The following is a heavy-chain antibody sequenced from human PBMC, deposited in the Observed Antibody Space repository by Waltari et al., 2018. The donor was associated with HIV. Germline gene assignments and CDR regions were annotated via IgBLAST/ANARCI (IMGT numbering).Heavy chain of an antibody. D-gene: IGHD5-18*01. V-gene: IGHV3-23*01. CDR3: AGGFSHVLDY. CDR2: ISGNGRDT. J-gene: IGHJ4*02. CDR1: GFIFSNNA. Sequence: EVQLLESGGDLVQPGGSLRLSCAASGFIFSNNAMSWVRQAPGKGLEWVSSISGNGRDTNYAASLKGRFTISRDNSKNILYLQMNSLQAEDTAVYFCAGGFSHVLDYWGQGTLVTVSS.